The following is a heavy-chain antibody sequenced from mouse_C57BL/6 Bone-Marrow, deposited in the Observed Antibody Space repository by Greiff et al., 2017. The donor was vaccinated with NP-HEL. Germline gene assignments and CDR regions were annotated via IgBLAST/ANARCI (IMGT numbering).Heavy chain of an antibody. CDR2: IYPRSGNT. CDR1: GYTFTSYG. Sequence: VKLQQSGAELARPGASVKLSCKASGYTFTSYGISWVKQRTGQGLEWIGEIYPRSGNTYYNEKFKGKATLTADKSSSTAYMELRSLTSEDSAVYFCARYWDVWYFDVWGTGTTVTVSS. J-gene: IGHJ1*03. V-gene: IGHV1-81*01. D-gene: IGHD4-1*01. CDR3: ARYWDVWYFDV.